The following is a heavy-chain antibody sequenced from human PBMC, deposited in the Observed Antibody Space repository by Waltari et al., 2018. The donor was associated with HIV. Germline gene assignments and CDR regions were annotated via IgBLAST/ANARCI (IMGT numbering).Heavy chain of an antibody. V-gene: IGHV3-48*03. J-gene: IGHJ4*02. CDR2: ISRSGSTI. CDR1: GFTFSTYE. CDR3: ARDGSSYYGLDY. D-gene: IGHD1-26*01. Sequence: EVQVVESGGGLVQPGGSLRLSCAASGFTFSTYEMNWVRQAPGKGLYGVSYISRSGSTIYYADSVKGRFTISRDNAKNSLYLQMNSLRAEDTAVYFCARDGSSYYGLDYWGRGTLVTVSS.